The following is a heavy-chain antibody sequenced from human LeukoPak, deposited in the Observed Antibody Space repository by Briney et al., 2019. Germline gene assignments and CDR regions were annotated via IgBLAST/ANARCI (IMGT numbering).Heavy chain of an antibody. Sequence: SETLSLTCTVSGGSISSSSYYWGWIRQPPGKGLEWIGSIYYSGSTYYNPSLKSRVTISVDTSKNQFSLKLSSVTAADTAVYYCARERIYDRPSGFDPWGQGTLVTVSS. D-gene: IGHD3-22*01. J-gene: IGHJ5*02. CDR1: GGSISSSSYY. CDR3: ARERIYDRPSGFDP. V-gene: IGHV4-39*07. CDR2: IYYSGST.